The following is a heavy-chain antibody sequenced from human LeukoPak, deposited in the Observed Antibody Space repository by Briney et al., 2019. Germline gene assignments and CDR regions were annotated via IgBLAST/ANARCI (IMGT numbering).Heavy chain of an antibody. CDR1: GFTFSSYA. Sequence: PGGSLRLSCAASGFTFSSYAMSWVRQAPGKGLEWVSVISGSGGSTYYADSVKGRFTISRDNSKNTLYMQMNSLRAEDTAVYYCAKAGGPGSSWYGLYYYYYMDVWGKGTTVTVSS. CDR2: ISGSGGST. D-gene: IGHD6-13*01. V-gene: IGHV3-23*01. CDR3: AKAGGPGSSWYGLYYYYYMDV. J-gene: IGHJ6*03.